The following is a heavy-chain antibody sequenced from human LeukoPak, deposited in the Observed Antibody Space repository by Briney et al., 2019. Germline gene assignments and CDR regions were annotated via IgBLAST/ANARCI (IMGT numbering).Heavy chain of an antibody. CDR3: ARGVPYGPSYEFFDY. CDR2: ICYSGST. CDR1: GGSITNYY. V-gene: IGHV4-59*01. Sequence: PSETLSLTCTVSGGSITNYYWSWIRQPPGKGLECIGYICYSGSTNYNPSLKSRVTISLHTSKNQFSLKLNSVTAADTAVYYCARGVPYGPSYEFFDYWGQGTLVTVSS. D-gene: IGHD3-10*01. J-gene: IGHJ4*02.